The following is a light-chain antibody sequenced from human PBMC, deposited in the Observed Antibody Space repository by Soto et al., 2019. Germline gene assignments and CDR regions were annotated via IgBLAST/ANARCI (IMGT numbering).Light chain of an antibody. CDR3: QQTYRSPQT. Sequence: DIQMTQSPSSLSASVGDRVIITCRASQTISTYVNWYQQKPGKAPKLLIYAIFSLQSGVPARFSGSGSGTDFSLTSSNVQPEDFATYYCQQTYRSPQTFGPGTKVEIK. CDR2: AIF. J-gene: IGKJ3*01. CDR1: QTISTY. V-gene: IGKV1-39*01.